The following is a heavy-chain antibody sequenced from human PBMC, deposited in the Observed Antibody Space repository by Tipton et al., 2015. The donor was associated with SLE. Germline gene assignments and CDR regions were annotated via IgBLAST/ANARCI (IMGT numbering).Heavy chain of an antibody. D-gene: IGHD3-10*01. J-gene: IGHJ5*02. Sequence: TLSLTCAVYGGSFSGYYWSWIRQPPGKGQEWIGEINHSGSTSYNPSLKSRVTISVDTSKNQFSLKLSSVTAADTAVYYCARVTELLWFGEARGWFDPWGQGTLVTVSS. V-gene: IGHV4-34*01. CDR3: ARVTELLWFGEARGWFDP. CDR1: GGSFSGYY. CDR2: INHSGST.